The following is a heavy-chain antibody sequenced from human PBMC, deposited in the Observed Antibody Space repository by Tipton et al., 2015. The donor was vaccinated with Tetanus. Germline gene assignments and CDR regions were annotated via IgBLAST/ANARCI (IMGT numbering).Heavy chain of an antibody. CDR3: ARAPRQDGDLDS. CDR1: GGSISSGGYY. J-gene: IGHJ4*02. D-gene: IGHD4-17*01. CDR2: IYYSGST. Sequence: TLSLTCTVSGGSISSGGYYWSWIRQHPGKGLEWIGYIYYSGSTYYNPSLKSRVTISVDTSKNQFSLKLSSVTAADTAVYYCARAPRQDGDLDSGGQGTLVTVSS. V-gene: IGHV4-31*03.